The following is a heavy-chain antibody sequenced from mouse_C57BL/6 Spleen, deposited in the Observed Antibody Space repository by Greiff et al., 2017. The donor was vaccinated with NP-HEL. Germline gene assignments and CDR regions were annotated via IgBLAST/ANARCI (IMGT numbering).Heavy chain of an antibody. V-gene: IGHV7-1*01. CDR1: GFTFSDFY. CDR3: ARDGHEGYFDV. Sequence: EVKLVESGGGLVQSGRSLRLSCATSGFTFSDFYMEWVRQAPGKGLEWIAASRNKANDYTTEYSASVKGRFIVSRDTSQSILYLQMNALRAEDTAIYYCARDGHEGYFDVWGTGTTVTVSS. CDR2: SRNKANDYTT. J-gene: IGHJ1*03.